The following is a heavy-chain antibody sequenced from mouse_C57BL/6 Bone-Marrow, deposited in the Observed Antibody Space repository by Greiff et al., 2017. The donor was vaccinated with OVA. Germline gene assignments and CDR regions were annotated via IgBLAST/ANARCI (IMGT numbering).Heavy chain of an antibody. CDR3: ASLTGFDY. D-gene: IGHD4-1*01. Sequence: EVHLVESGGDLVKPGGSLKLSCAASGFTFSSYGMSWVRQTPDKRLEWVATISSGGSYTYYPDSVKGRFTISRDNAKNTLYLQMSSLKSEDTAMYYCASLTGFDYWGQGTSVTVSS. V-gene: IGHV5-6*01. CDR2: ISSGGSYT. J-gene: IGHJ4*01. CDR1: GFTFSSYG.